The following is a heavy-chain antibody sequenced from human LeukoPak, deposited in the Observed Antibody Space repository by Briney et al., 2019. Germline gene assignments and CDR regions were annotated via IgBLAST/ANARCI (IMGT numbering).Heavy chain of an antibody. CDR2: MNPNSGNT. CDR3: ARETTRWRWFDP. CDR1: GYTFTSYD. D-gene: IGHD1-7*01. V-gene: IGHV1-8*01. J-gene: IGHJ5*02. Sequence: ASVKVSCKASGYTFTSYDINWVRQATGQGLEWMGWMNPNSGNTGYAQKFQGRVTMTRNTSISTAYMELSSLRSEDTAVYYCARETTRWRWFDPWGQGTLVTVSS.